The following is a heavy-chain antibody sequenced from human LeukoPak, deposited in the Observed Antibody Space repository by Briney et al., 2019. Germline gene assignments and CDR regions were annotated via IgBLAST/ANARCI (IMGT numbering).Heavy chain of an antibody. D-gene: IGHD2-21*02. CDR2: INPNSGGT. CDR1: EYTFTGYY. V-gene: IGHV1-2*02. Sequence: ASVKVSCKASEYTFTGYYMHWVRQAPGQGLEWMGWINPNSGGTNYAQKFQGRVTMTRDTSISTAYMELSRLRSDDTAVYYCAREWKVVVTYDAFDIWGQGTMVTVSS. J-gene: IGHJ3*02. CDR3: AREWKVVVTYDAFDI.